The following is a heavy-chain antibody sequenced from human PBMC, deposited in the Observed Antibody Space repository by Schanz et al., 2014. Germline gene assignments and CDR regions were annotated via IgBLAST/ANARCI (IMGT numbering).Heavy chain of an antibody. J-gene: IGHJ4*02. CDR1: GFTFSKYW. CDR2: ISNDGSIK. D-gene: IGHD5-12*01. CDR3: ASPSGYSDYGTYFDF. Sequence: VQLVESGGGLVKPGGSLRLSCAASGFTFSKYWMSWVRQAPGKGLEWVALISNDGSIKYYADSVEGRFTISRDNSRNTLYLQMNSLRTEDTAVYYCASPSGYSDYGTYFDFWGQGTLVTVSS. V-gene: IGHV3-30-3*01.